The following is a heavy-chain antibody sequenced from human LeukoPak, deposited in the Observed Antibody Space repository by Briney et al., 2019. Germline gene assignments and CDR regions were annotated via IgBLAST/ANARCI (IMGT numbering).Heavy chain of an antibody. V-gene: IGHV1-69*04. D-gene: IGHD2-2*01. CDR1: GGTFSSYA. CDR2: IIPILGIA. CDR3: ARGYCSSTSCPCGY. J-gene: IGHJ4*02. Sequence: SVKVSCKASGGTFSSYAISWVRQAPGQGLEWMGRIIPILGIANYAQKFQGRVTITADKSTSTAYMELSSLRSEDTAVYYCARGYCSSTSCPCGYWGQGTLVTVSS.